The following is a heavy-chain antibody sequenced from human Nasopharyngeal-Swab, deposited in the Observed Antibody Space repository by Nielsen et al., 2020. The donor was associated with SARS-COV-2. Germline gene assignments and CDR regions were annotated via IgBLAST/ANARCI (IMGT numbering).Heavy chain of an antibody. V-gene: IGHV3-30-3*01. CDR1: GFTFSSYA. J-gene: IGHJ3*02. Sequence: GKSLKISCAASGFTFSSYAMHWVRQAPGKGLEWVAVISYDGSNKYYADSVKGRFTISRDNSKNTLYLQMNSLRAEDTAVYYCARASSGSYWSAFDIWGQGTMVTVSS. CDR3: ARASSGSYWSAFDI. CDR2: ISYDGSNK. D-gene: IGHD1-26*01.